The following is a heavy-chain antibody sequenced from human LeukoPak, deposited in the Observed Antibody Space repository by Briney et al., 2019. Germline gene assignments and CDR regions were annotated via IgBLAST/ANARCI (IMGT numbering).Heavy chain of an antibody. CDR3: ASLTMIVVP. CDR2: INHSGST. Sequence: PSETLSLTCAVYGGSFSGYYWSWIRQPPGKGPEWIGEINHSGSTNYNPSLKSRVTISVDTSKNQFSLKLSSVTAADTAVYYCASLTMIVVPWGQGTLVTVSS. CDR1: GGSFSGYY. J-gene: IGHJ4*02. V-gene: IGHV4-34*01. D-gene: IGHD3-22*01.